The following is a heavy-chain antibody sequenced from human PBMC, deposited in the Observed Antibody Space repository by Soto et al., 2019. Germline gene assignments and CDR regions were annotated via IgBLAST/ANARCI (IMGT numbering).Heavy chain of an antibody. V-gene: IGHV3-9*01. Sequence: EVQLVESGGGLVQPGRSLRLSCAASGFTFDDYAMHWVRQAPGKGLEWVSGISWNSGSIGYADSVKGRFTISRDNANNSLYLQMNSLRAEDTALYYCAKDVGRTVAGTGPLFDYWGQGTLVTVSS. CDR3: AKDVGRTVAGTGPLFDY. J-gene: IGHJ4*02. CDR2: ISWNSGSI. D-gene: IGHD6-19*01. CDR1: GFTFDDYA.